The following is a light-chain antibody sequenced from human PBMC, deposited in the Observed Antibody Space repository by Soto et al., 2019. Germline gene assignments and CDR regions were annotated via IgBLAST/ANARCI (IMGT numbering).Light chain of an antibody. J-gene: IGLJ1*01. CDR1: SSDVGAYNY. CDR2: EVR. Sequence: QSVLTQPASVSGSPGQSITISCNGSSSDVGAYNYVSWYQQYPGKAPKVIIFEVRKRPSGVSNRFSGSKSGDTASLTISGLQADGEADYYCSSYRSSTTFVFGTGTKLTVL. V-gene: IGLV2-14*01. CDR3: SSYRSSTTFV.